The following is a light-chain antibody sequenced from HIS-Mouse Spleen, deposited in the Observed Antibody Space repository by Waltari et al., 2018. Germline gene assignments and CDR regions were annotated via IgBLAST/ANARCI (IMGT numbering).Light chain of an antibody. Sequence: QSALTQPRSVSGSPGQSITISCTGTSSDVGSYNLVSWYQQHPGKAPKLMIYEVSNRPSGVSNRFSGSKSGKTASLTISGLQAEDEADYYCCSYAGSSTWVFGGGTKLTVL. CDR1: SSDVGSYNL. J-gene: IGLJ3*02. V-gene: IGLV2-23*02. CDR3: CSYAGSSTWV. CDR2: EVS.